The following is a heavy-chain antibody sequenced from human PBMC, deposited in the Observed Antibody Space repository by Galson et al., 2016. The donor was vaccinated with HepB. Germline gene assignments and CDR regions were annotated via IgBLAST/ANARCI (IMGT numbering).Heavy chain of an antibody. Sequence: SLRLSCAASGFTFSSYAMSWVRQAPGKGLEWVSAISGSGGNSYYADSVKGRFTISRDNAKNTLYLQMNSLRAEDTAVYYCTRGLGYCSGGSCHSLDYWGQGVPVTVSS. CDR1: GFTFSSYA. CDR3: TRGLGYCSGGSCHSLDY. D-gene: IGHD2-15*01. V-gene: IGHV3-23*01. CDR2: ISGSGGNS. J-gene: IGHJ4*02.